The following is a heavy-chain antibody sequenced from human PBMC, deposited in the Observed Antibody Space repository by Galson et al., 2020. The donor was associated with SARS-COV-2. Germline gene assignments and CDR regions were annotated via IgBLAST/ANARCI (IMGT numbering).Heavy chain of an antibody. D-gene: IGHD3-9*01. Sequence: GESLKISCAASGFTFSSYSMNWVRQAPGKGLAWVSYISSSSSTIYYADPVKGRFTISRDNANNSLYLQMNSLRDEDTAVYYCARDHPGRDYDILTGYYVIHYYYYGMDVWGQGTTVTVSS. V-gene: IGHV3-48*02. CDR1: GFTFSSYS. CDR2: ISSSSSTI. CDR3: ARDHPGRDYDILTGYYVIHYYYYGMDV. J-gene: IGHJ6*02.